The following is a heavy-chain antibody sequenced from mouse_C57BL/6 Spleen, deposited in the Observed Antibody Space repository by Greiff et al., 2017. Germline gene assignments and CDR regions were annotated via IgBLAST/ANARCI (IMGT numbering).Heavy chain of an antibody. Sequence: VQLQQPGAELVMPGASVKLSCKASGYTFTSYWMHWVKQRPGQGLEWIGEIDPSDSYTNYNQKFKGKSTLTVDKSSSTAYMQLSSLTSEDSAVYYCARRGKWNCDVWGTGTTVTVSS. V-gene: IGHV1-69*01. CDR3: ARRGKWNCDV. D-gene: IGHD2-1*01. CDR1: GYTFTSYW. J-gene: IGHJ1*03. CDR2: IDPSDSYT.